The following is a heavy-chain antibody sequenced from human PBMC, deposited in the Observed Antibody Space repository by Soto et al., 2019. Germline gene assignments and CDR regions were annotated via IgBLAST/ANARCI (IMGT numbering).Heavy chain of an antibody. V-gene: IGHV1-3*01. CDR3: GRSVGLSYGMDV. CDR1: GYTFTNYA. Sequence: ASVKVSCKASGYTFTNYAMHWVRQAPGQRLEWMGWINAGNGNTNYAQKLQGRVTMTTDTSTTTAYMELRSLRSDDTAVYYCGRSVGLSYGMDVWGQGTKVTVSS. J-gene: IGHJ6*02. D-gene: IGHD1-26*01. CDR2: INAGNGNT.